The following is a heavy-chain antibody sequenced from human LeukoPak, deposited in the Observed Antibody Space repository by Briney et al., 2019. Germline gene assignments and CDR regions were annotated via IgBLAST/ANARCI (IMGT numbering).Heavy chain of an antibody. Sequence: AGGSLRLSCAASGXTFSNAWMSWVRQAPGKGLEWVGRIKSKTDGGTTDYAAPVKGRFTISRDDSKNTLYLQMNSLKTEDTAVYYCTTGITGTGEGLDYWGQGTLVTVSS. D-gene: IGHD1-20*01. CDR3: TTGITGTGEGLDY. CDR1: GXTFSNAW. J-gene: IGHJ4*02. V-gene: IGHV3-15*01. CDR2: IKSKTDGGTT.